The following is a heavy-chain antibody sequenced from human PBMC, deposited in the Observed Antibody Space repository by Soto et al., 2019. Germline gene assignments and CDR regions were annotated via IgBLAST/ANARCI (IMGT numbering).Heavy chain of an antibody. CDR2: ISPDGRQT. J-gene: IGHJ4*02. CDR1: GFPFSTSW. CDR3: SRSLNY. Sequence: EVQLVQSGGGFVQPGGSLRLSCAASGFPFSTSWMDWVRQAPGKGPEWVANISPDGRQTYYVDSVRGRFTVSRDNAENSVYLQMNSLRVEDTAVYYCSRSLNYWGLGILVTVS. D-gene: IGHD3-10*01. V-gene: IGHV3-7*01.